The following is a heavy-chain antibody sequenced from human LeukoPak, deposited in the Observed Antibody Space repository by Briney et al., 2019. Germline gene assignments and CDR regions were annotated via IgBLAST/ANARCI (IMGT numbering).Heavy chain of an antibody. D-gene: IGHD6-13*01. CDR1: GGSISSYY. J-gene: IGHJ4*02. V-gene: IGHV4-59*08. Sequence: PSETLSLTCTVSGGSISSYYWSWVRQPPGKGLEWIGYIYYSGSTNYNPSLKSRVTISVDTSKNQFSLKLSSVTAADTAVYYCARHNKPGIAAAGHDYWGQGTLVTVSS. CDR3: ARHNKPGIAAAGHDY. CDR2: IYYSGST.